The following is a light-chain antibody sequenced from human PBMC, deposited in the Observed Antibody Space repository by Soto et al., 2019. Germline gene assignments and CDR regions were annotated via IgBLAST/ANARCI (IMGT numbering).Light chain of an antibody. Sequence: DIQMTQSPSSLSASVGESVTITCRASQSIDRYLHWYQRKPGQGPKLLIFRASSLQRGVPSRFTGRGSGTQYTLVISSLRPEDFATYYCQQTYSSPPTFGGGTTVEI. CDR3: QQTYSSPPT. CDR1: QSIDRY. CDR2: RAS. V-gene: IGKV1-39*01. J-gene: IGKJ4*01.